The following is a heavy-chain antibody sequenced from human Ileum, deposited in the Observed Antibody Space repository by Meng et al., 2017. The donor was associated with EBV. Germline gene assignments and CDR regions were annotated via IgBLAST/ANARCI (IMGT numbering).Heavy chain of an antibody. CDR2: IYHSGST. D-gene: IGHD4-17*01. J-gene: IGHJ4*02. V-gene: IGHV4-4*02. CDR3: ASGRDYAWHS. Sequence: LPEHAPRQANPSGTPSLTCACSCDSISRTNWWSWVRQPPGKGLELIGEIYHSGSTNYNPSFKSRVTMSVDKSKNQISLNLSSVTAADTAVYYCASGRDYAWHSWGRGTLVTVSS. CDR1: CDSISRTNW.